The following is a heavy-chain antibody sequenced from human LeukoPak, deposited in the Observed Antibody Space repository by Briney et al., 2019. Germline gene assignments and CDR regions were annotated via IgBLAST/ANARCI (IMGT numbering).Heavy chain of an antibody. CDR1: GVTFSSYG. CDR3: AKDLSGYDYMGPVDY. CDR2: ISYVGSNK. J-gene: IGHJ4*02. V-gene: IGHV3-30*18. Sequence: GRSLRLSCAASGVTFSSYGIDWGRQAPGKGLEWVAGISYVGSNKHYANSMNGRSTISRDNSKNTLYMQMNTLRAEDTAVYYCAKDLSGYDYMGPVDYWGQGTLVTVSS. D-gene: IGHD5-12*01.